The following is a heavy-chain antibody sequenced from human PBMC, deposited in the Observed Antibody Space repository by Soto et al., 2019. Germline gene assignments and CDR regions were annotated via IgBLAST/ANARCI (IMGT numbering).Heavy chain of an antibody. CDR3: GRSPRNGGFDY. CDR2: RNPNRGNT. Sequence: ASMKVSCQASGYSFTIYDINGVRKATGKGFEWMGGRNPNRGNTGYAQKSQGRVTMTRDTPITTAYRKLSSLRSEDRAVYYCGRSPRNGGFDYGG. V-gene: IGHV1-8*01. D-gene: IGHD7-27*01. J-gene: IGHJ4*01. CDR1: GYSFTIYD.